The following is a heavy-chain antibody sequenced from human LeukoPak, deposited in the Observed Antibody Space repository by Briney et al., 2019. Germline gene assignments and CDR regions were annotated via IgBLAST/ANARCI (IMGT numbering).Heavy chain of an antibody. CDR3: TKGARDYFDS. V-gene: IGHV3-9*01. J-gene: IGHJ4*02. Sequence: GGSLILSCATSGFTFDDYAMHWVRQAPGKGLEWVSGISWNSNSIDYADSVKGRFTISRDNAKNSLYLQMNSLRAEDTALYYCTKGARDYFDSWGQGTLVTVPS. CDR1: GFTFDDYA. CDR2: ISWNSNSI.